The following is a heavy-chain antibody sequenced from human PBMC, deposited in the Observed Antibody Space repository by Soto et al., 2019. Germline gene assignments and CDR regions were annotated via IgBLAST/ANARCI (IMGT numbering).Heavy chain of an antibody. J-gene: IGHJ4*02. Sequence: EVQLLESGGGLVQPGGSLRLSCAASGFTFSNYAMTWVRQAPGKGLEWVSVITGSGGGTYFVDSVKSRFTISRNNTETTSYLQLKSRRAEETAVYYCAKRALTAAGFDYWGQGTLVTVSS. D-gene: IGHD6-13*01. V-gene: IGHV3-23*01. CDR1: GFTFSNYA. CDR2: ITGSGGGT. CDR3: AKRALTAAGFDY.